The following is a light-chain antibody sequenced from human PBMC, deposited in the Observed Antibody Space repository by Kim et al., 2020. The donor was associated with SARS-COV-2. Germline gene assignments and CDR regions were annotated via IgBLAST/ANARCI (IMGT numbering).Light chain of an antibody. CDR1: QSVSSNY. CDR2: DAS. CDR3: QQYGSSPYT. J-gene: IGKJ2*01. Sequence: EIVLTQSPGTLSLSPGERATLSWRASQSVSSNYLAWYQQKTGQAPRLLIYDASSRATGIPDRFRGSGSGTDFTLTISRLEPEDFAVYYCQQYGSSPYTCGQGTKLEI. V-gene: IGKV3-20*01.